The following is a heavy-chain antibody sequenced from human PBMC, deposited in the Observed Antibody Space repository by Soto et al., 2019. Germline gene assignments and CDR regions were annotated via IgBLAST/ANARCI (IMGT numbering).Heavy chain of an antibody. V-gene: IGHV3-30-3*01. J-gene: IGHJ3*02. CDR3: ARDQLGYIVVVVAANLKPAFDI. Sequence: QVQLVESGGGVVQPGRSLRLSCAASGFTFSSYAMHWVRQAPGKGLEWVAVISYDGSNKYYADSVKGRFTISRDNSKNXXYXQXXSLRAEDTAVYYCARDQLGYIVVVVAANLKPAFDIWGQGTMVTVSS. CDR2: ISYDGSNK. D-gene: IGHD2-15*01. CDR1: GFTFSSYA.